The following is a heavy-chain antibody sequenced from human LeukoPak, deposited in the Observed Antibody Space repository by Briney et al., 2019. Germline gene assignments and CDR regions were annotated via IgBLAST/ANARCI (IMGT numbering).Heavy chain of an antibody. V-gene: IGHV1-69*04. CDR1: GGTFSSYA. CDR3: ARDRGDYYYYGMDV. CDR2: IIPIFGIA. J-gene: IGHJ6*02. D-gene: IGHD3-10*01. Sequence: GSSVKVSCKASGGTFSSYAISWVRQAPGQGLEWMGRIIPIFGIANYAQKFQGRVTITADKSTSTAYTELSSLRSEDTAVYYCARDRGDYYYYGMDVWGQGTTVTVSS.